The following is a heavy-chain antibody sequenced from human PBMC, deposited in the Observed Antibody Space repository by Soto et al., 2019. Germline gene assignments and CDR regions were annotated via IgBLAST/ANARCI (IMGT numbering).Heavy chain of an antibody. D-gene: IGHD2-2*01. J-gene: IGHJ4*02. CDR2: INTYSGNT. V-gene: IGHV1-18*01. Sequence: RLANGQGLEWMGWINTYSGNTIYAQKFQDRLTITTDTSTNTASMELRSLTSDDTAVFYCEGGQGSLIPYYFDSWGQGNLV. CDR3: EGGQGSLIPYYFDS.